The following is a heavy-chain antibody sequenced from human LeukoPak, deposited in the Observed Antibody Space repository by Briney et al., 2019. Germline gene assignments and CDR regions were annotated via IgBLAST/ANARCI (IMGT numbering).Heavy chain of an antibody. Sequence: ASVKVSCKASGYTFNGYYMHWVRQAPGQGLEWMGWINPNSGGTNYAQKFQGRVTMTRDTSISTAYMELSRLRSDDTAVYYCARVYQHYYDSSGYDNWFDPWGQGTLVTVSS. CDR2: INPNSGGT. J-gene: IGHJ5*02. V-gene: IGHV1-2*02. CDR1: GYTFNGYY. CDR3: ARVYQHYYDSSGYDNWFDP. D-gene: IGHD3-22*01.